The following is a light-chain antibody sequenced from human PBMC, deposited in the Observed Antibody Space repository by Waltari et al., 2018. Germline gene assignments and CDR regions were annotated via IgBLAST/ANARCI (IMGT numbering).Light chain of an antibody. V-gene: IGLV3-25*03. CDR2: KDS. CDR1: ALPKQY. CDR3: QSADSSGTYQT. Sequence: SYELTQPPSVSVSPGQTARITCSGDALPKQYAYWYQQKPGQAPVLVIYKDSERPSGIPERFSGSSSGTTVTLTISGVQAEDEADYYCQSADSSGTYQTFGQGTK. J-gene: IGLJ3*02.